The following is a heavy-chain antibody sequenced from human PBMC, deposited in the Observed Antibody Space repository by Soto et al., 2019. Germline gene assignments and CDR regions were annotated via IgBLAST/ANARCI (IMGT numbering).Heavy chain of an antibody. D-gene: IGHD3-3*01. CDR3: ARGPPIFDFWRGGFGY. Sequence: SETLSLTCAVYGGSFTDYYWSWIRQPPGKGLEWIGEINHSGSTNYNPSVRSRATISIDLSRNQLSLKLSSVTAADTAVYYCARGPPIFDFWRGGFGYWAQGTLVTVSS. CDR1: GGSFTDYY. J-gene: IGHJ4*02. CDR2: INHSGST. V-gene: IGHV4-34*01.